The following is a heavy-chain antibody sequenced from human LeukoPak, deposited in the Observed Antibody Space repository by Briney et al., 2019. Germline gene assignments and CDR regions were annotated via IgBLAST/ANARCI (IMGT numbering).Heavy chain of an antibody. CDR3: AALWFGDPPFDY. J-gene: IGHJ4*02. V-gene: IGHV1-2*02. D-gene: IGHD3-10*01. Sequence: GASVKVSCKTSGYTFTGYYVHWVRQAPGQGLEWMGWINPNSGDTNYAQKFQGRVTMTRDTSISTAYMELSSLRSDDTAVYYCAALWFGDPPFDYWGQGTLVTVSS. CDR1: GYTFTGYY. CDR2: INPNSGDT.